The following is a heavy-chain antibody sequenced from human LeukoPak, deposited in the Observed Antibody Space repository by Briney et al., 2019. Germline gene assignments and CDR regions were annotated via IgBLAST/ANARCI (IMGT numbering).Heavy chain of an antibody. CDR2: INSDGSTT. CDR3: ARDRYGDLGDI. J-gene: IGHJ3*02. Sequence: GGSLRLSCAASGFTFSSYWMHWVRQAPGKGLVWVSRINSDGSTTTYADSVKGRFIISRDNAKNTLYLQMNSLRAEDTAVYYCARDRYGDLGDIWGQGTMVTVSS. CDR1: GFTFSSYW. D-gene: IGHD4-17*01. V-gene: IGHV3-74*01.